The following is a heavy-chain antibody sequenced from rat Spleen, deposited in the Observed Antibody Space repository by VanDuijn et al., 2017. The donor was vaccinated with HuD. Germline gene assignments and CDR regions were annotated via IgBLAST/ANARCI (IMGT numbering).Heavy chain of an antibody. CDR1: GFTFSDYN. J-gene: IGHJ2*01. CDR2: IIYDGSRT. V-gene: IGHV5S10*01. D-gene: IGHD1-11*01. CDR3: ARGGFFRY. Sequence: EVQLVESGGGLVQPGGSLKFSCAASGFTFSDYNMAWVRQAPKKGLEWVATIIYDGSRTYYRDSVKGRFTISRDPAQNTLYLQMNSLRSEDTDTYYCARGGFFRYWGQGVMVTVSS.